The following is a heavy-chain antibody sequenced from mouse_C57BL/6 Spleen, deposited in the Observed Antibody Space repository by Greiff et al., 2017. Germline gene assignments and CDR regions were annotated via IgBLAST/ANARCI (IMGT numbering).Heavy chain of an antibody. CDR2: IYPGSGST. CDR1: GYTFTSYW. D-gene: IGHD1-1*01. J-gene: IGHJ2*01. Sequence: VQLQQPGAELVKPGASVKMSCKASGYTFTSYWITWVKQRPGQGLEWIGDIYPGSGSTNDNEKFKSKATLTVDTSSSTAYMQLSSLTSEDSAVYYCARRGITTVGLDDWGKGTTLTVSS. V-gene: IGHV1-55*01. CDR3: ARRGITTVGLDD.